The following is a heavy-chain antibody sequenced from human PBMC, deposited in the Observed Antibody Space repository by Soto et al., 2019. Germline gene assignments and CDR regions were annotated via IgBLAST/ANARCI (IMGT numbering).Heavy chain of an antibody. CDR2: INHSGST. Sequence: TSETLSLTCAVYGGSFSGYDWSLIRQPPGKGLEWIGEINHSGSTNYNPSLKSRVTISVDTSKNQFSLKLSSVTAADTAVYYCARGYTYSKTQSIDYWGQGTLVTVSS. V-gene: IGHV4-34*01. J-gene: IGHJ4*02. CDR1: GGSFSGYD. CDR3: ARGYTYSKTQSIDY. D-gene: IGHD1-20*01.